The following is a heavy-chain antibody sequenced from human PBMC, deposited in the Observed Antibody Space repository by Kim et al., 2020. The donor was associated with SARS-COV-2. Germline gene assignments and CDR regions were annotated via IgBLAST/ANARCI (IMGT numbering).Heavy chain of an antibody. CDR1: GGSFSGYY. J-gene: IGHJ5*02. CDR3: ARGAANHNWFDP. Sequence: SETLSLTCAVYGGSFSGYYWSWIRQPPGKGLEWIGEINHSGSTNYNPSLKSRVTISVDMSKNQFSLKLSSVTAADTAVYYCARGAANHNWFDPWGQGTLVTVSS. V-gene: IGHV4-34*01. D-gene: IGHD2-15*01. CDR2: INHSGST.